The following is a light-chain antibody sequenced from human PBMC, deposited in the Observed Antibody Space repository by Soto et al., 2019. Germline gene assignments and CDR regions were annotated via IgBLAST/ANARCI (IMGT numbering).Light chain of an antibody. V-gene: IGKV1-39*01. J-gene: IGKJ2*01. CDR3: QPTFYIPRT. CDR1: QNVWTY. CDR2: GAS. Sequence: DIQMTQSPPSLSASVGDRVTITCRASQNVWTYLNWYQQKPGKAPRLLLYGASDLEDGVPARFSGSGSGTDFTLTISSLQPEDYETYYCQPTFYIPRTFGQGTKVDIK.